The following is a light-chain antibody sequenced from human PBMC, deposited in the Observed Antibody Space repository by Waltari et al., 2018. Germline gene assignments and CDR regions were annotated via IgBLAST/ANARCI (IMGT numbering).Light chain of an antibody. J-gene: IGKJ1*01. CDR2: KAS. CDR3: QQYRISPWT. CDR1: ESINSW. V-gene: IGKV1-5*03. Sequence: DIQMTQSPSTLSAFVGDTVTITCRASESINSWLVWYQEKPGKAPKLLIQKASNLESGVPSRFSGSGSGTEFTLTISSLQADDFASYYCQQYRISPWTFGQGTKVEI.